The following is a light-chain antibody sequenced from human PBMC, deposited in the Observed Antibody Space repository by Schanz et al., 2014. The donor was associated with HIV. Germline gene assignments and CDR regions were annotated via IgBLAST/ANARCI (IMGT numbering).Light chain of an antibody. Sequence: DVQMTQSPTTLSASVGDRVTITCRASQNIGKWLTWYQQKPGKAPNLLIYQASSLNIGVPSRFSGSGSGTEFTLTISSLQPDDFATYYCQQYSYFSTFGQGTKVEIK. CDR1: QNIGKW. V-gene: IGKV1-5*03. CDR2: QAS. CDR3: QQYSYFST. J-gene: IGKJ1*01.